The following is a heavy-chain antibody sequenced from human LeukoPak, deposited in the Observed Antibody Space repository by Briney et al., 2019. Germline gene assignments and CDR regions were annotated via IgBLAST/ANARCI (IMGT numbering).Heavy chain of an antibody. CDR1: GFTFSSYA. J-gene: IGHJ4*02. CDR2: ISGSGGST. CDR3: AKDYAVLETPVWGSYRFNY. V-gene: IGHV3-23*01. D-gene: IGHD3-16*02. Sequence: PGGSLRLSCAASGFTFSSYAMSWVRQAPGKGLEWVSAISGSGGSTYYADSVKGRFTISRDNSKNTLYLQMNSLRAEDTAVYYCAKDYAVLETPVWGSYRFNYWGQGTLVTVSS.